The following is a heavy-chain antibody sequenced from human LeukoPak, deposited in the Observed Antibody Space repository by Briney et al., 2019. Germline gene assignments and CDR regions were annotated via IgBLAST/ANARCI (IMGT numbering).Heavy chain of an antibody. CDR2: IYSASST. CDR1: GFTVSGSY. CDR3: ARDDGQGGPFDY. Sequence: GGSLRLSCAVSGFTVSGSYMNWVRQAPGKGLEWVSIIYSASSTSYADSVKGRFTISRDNSKNTLFLQMNSLRADDTAVYYYARDDGQGGPFDYWGQGTLVTVSS. D-gene: IGHD3-16*01. J-gene: IGHJ4*02. V-gene: IGHV3-53*01.